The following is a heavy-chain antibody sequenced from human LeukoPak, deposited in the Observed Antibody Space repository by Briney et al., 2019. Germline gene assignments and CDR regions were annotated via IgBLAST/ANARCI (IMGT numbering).Heavy chain of an antibody. V-gene: IGHV1-69*06. J-gene: IGHJ5*02. CDR3: ARATGLRYFDWFPFDP. CDR2: IIPIFGTA. CDR1: GYTFIDSF. D-gene: IGHD3-9*01. Sequence: SVNVSCKASGYTFIDSFMHWVRQAPGQGLEWMGGIIPIFGTANYAQKFQGRVTITADKSTSTAYMELSSLRSEDTAVYYCARATGLRYFDWFPFDPWGQGTLVTVSS.